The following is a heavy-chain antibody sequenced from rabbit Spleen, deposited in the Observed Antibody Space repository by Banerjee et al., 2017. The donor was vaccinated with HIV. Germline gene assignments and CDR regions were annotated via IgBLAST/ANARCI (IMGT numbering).Heavy chain of an antibody. Sequence: QEQLEESGGDLVKPGASLTLTCIASGVSFSGNSYMCWVRQAPGKGLEWIACIDTGSSGFTYFASWAKGRFTISKTSSTTVTLQMTSLTAADTATYFCARDTSSSFSSYGMDLWGPGTLVT. CDR1: GVSFSGNSY. CDR3: ARDTSSSFSSYGMDL. D-gene: IGHD1-1*01. CDR2: IDTGSSGFT. J-gene: IGHJ6*01. V-gene: IGHV1S45*01.